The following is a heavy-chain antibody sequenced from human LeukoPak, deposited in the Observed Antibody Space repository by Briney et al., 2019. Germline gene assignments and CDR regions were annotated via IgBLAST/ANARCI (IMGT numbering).Heavy chain of an antibody. CDR3: ARDGSGNMDV. CDR1: GYSISSGYY. D-gene: IGHD3-10*01. J-gene: IGHJ6*03. V-gene: IGHV4-38-2*02. Sequence: SETLSLTCTVSGYSISSGYYRGWIRQPPGKGLEWIGSIYYSGSTYYNPSLKSRVTISVDTSKNQFSLKLSSVTAADTAVYYCARDGSGNMDVWGKGTTVTVSS. CDR2: IYYSGST.